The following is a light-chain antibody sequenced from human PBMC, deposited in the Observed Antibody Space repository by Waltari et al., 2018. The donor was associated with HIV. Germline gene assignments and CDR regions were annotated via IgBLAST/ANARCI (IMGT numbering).Light chain of an antibody. CDR1: SSNIGHNA. Sequence: QSVLTQPPSVSEAPRQRVTISCSGSSSNIGHNAVNSYQQVPGKAPKLLIYYDDLLSSGVSDRFSGSKSGTSASLAIRGLQSEDEAEYYCAAWDDYLNGYVFGSGTKVTVL. CDR2: YDD. V-gene: IGLV1-36*01. CDR3: AAWDDYLNGYV. J-gene: IGLJ1*01.